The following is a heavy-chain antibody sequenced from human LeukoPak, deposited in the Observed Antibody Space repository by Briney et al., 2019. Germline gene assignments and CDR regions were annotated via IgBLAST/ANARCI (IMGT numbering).Heavy chain of an antibody. J-gene: IGHJ2*01. Sequence: GSLRLSCAASGFTFSDYYMSWIRQPPGKGLEWIGYIYYSGSTNYNPSLKSRVTISVDTSKNQFSLKLSSVTAADTAVYYCARVMRAAAGSRWYFDLWGRGTLVTVSS. CDR2: IYYSGST. D-gene: IGHD6-13*01. V-gene: IGHV4-59*01. CDR3: ARVMRAAAGSRWYFDL. CDR1: GFTFSDYY.